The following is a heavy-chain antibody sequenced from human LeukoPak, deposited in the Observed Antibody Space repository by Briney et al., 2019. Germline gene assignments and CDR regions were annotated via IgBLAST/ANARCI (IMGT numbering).Heavy chain of an antibody. CDR3: ATNGPGIAVAGYVDY. J-gene: IGHJ4*02. CDR2: ISYDGSND. D-gene: IGHD6-19*01. CDR1: GFTFSGYA. V-gene: IGHV3-30-3*01. Sequence: PGGSLRLSCAASGFTFSGYAMHXVRXAPGKGLEWVAVISYDGSNDYYADSVKGRFTISRDNSKNTLYLQMNSLRAEDTAVYYCATNGPGIAVAGYVDYWGQGTLVTVSS.